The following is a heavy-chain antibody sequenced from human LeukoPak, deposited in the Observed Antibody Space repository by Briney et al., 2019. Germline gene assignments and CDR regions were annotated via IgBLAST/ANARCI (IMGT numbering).Heavy chain of an antibody. CDR2: IWFDGSNK. D-gene: IGHD6-13*01. J-gene: IGHJ3*02. V-gene: IGHV3-33*01. CDR1: GFTFSSYG. Sequence: GGSLRLSCAASGFTFSSYGMHWVRQAPGKGLEWVAVIWFDGSNKYYADSVKGRFTISRDNSKNTLYLQMNSLSAEDTAVYYCARGKEQQLYAFDIWGQGAMVTVSS. CDR3: ARGKEQQLYAFDI.